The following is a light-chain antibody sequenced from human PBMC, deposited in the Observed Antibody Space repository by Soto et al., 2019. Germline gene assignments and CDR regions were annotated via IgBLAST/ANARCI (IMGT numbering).Light chain of an antibody. CDR2: DVS. CDR1: SSDVGGYHY. V-gene: IGLV2-14*01. Sequence: QSALTQPASVSGSPGQSITISCTGTSSDVGGYHYVSWYQQHPGKAPKLMIYDVSNRPSGVSNRFSGSKSGNTASLTISGLQAEDEADYYCSSYTSSSPPNVFGTGNKLTVL. J-gene: IGLJ1*01. CDR3: SSYTSSSPPNV.